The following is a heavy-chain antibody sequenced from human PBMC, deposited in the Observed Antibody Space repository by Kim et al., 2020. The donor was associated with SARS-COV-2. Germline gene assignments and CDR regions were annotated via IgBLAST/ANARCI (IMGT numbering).Heavy chain of an antibody. Sequence: ASVKVSCKASGYTFTNFAINWVRQAPGQGLEWMGLINTNTGNPTYAQGFTGRFVFSLDTSVSTAYLQISSLKAEDTAVYCCARGTSTDPVAAAGYWGQGTLVTVSS. CDR2: INTNTGNP. CDR3: ARGTSTDPVAAAGY. V-gene: IGHV7-4-1*02. CDR1: GYTFTNFA. D-gene: IGHD6-13*01. J-gene: IGHJ4*02.